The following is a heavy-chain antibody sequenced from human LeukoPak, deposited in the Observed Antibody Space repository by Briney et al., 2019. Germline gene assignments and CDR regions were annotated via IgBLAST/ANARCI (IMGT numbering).Heavy chain of an antibody. V-gene: IGHV3-23*01. CDR2: ISGSGGST. CDR3: AKGGLKWLLHGSTDY. J-gene: IGHJ4*02. Sequence: PGGSLRLSCAASGFTFSSYAMSWVRQAPGKGLEWVSAISGSGGSTYYADSVKGQFTISRDNSKNTLYLQMNSLRAEDTAVYYCAKGGLKWLLHGSTDYWGQGTLVTVSS. D-gene: IGHD3-22*01. CDR1: GFTFSSYA.